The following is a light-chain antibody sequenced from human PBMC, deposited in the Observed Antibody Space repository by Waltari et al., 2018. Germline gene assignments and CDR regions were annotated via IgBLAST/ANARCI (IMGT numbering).Light chain of an antibody. CDR2: GSS. V-gene: IGKV1-5*03. CDR1: QSISYW. CDR3: QQYNDYSTWT. Sequence: DIQMTQSPSPLSASVGQRVTITCRASQSISYWLAWDQHKPGKAPKVLIYGSSSLESGVPSRFSGSGSGTEFTLTISSLQPDDFATYYCQQYNDYSTWTFGQGTKVEIK. J-gene: IGKJ1*01.